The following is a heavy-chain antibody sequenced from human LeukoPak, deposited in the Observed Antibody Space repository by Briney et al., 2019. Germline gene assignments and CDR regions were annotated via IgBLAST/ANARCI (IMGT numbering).Heavy chain of an antibody. J-gene: IGHJ4*02. Sequence: GGSLRLSCAAPGFTLSSYRMNSVRQAPAKGLEWVSSISSSSSYIYYAHSVKGRFTISSDNAKNSLYLQLNIRRAEDTSVYFCARGHGSGTYYPDYWGQGTLVTVSS. CDR1: GFTLSSYR. CDR3: ARGHGSGTYYPDY. D-gene: IGHD3-10*01. V-gene: IGHV3-21*01. CDR2: ISSSSSYI.